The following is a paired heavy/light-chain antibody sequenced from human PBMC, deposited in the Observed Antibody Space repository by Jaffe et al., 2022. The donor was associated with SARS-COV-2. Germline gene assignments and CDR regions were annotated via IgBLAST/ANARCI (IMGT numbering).Heavy chain of an antibody. CDR1: GGSISSYY. V-gene: IGHV4-59*01. J-gene: IGHJ5*02. D-gene: IGHD3-9*01. CDR3: ARVEESEHFDWLPTLAPNWFDP. Sequence: QVQLQESGPGLVKPSETLSLTCTVSGGSISSYYWSWIRQPPGKGLEWIGYIYYSGSTNYNPSLKSRVTISVDTSKNQFSLKLSSVTAADTAVYYCARVEESEHFDWLPTLAPNWFDPWGQGTLVTVSS. CDR2: IYYSGST.
Light chain of an antibody. V-gene: IGKV3-11*01. CDR2: DAS. Sequence: EIVLTQSPATLSLSPGERATLSCRASQSVSSYLAWYQQKPGQAPRLLIYDASNRATGIPARFSGSGSGTDFTLTISSLEPEDFAVYYCQQRSNWPPTYTFGQGTKLEIK. CDR3: QQRSNWPPTYT. CDR1: QSVSSY. J-gene: IGKJ2*01.